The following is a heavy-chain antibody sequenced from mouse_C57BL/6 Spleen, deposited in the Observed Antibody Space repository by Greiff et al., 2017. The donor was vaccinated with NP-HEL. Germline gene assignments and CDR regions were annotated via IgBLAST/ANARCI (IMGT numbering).Heavy chain of an antibody. CDR2: ISGGGGNT. J-gene: IGHJ2*01. CDR1: GFTFSSYT. V-gene: IGHV5-9*01. Sequence: DVKLVESGGGLVKPGGSLKLSCAASGFTFSSYTMSWVRQTPEKRLEWVATISGGGGNTYYPDSVKGRFTISRDNAKNTLYLQMSSLRSEDTALYYCARAPRGSSYFDYWGQGTTLTVSS. D-gene: IGHD1-1*01. CDR3: ARAPRGSSYFDY.